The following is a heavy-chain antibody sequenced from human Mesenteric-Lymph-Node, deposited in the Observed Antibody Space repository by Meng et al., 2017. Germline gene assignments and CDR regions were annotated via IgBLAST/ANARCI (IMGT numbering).Heavy chain of an antibody. D-gene: IGHD4-11*01. Sequence: SLKISCAASGFTFDDYAMHWVRQAPGKGLEWVSGISWNSGSIGYADSVKGRFTISRDNAKNSLYLQMNSLRVEDTAVYYCARDRTTVPLIFDYWGQGTLVTVSS. CDR3: ARDRTTVPLIFDY. V-gene: IGHV3-9*01. J-gene: IGHJ4*02. CDR1: GFTFDDYA. CDR2: ISWNSGSI.